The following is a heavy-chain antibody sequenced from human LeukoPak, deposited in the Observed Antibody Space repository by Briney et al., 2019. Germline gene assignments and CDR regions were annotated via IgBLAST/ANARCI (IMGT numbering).Heavy chain of an antibody. J-gene: IGHJ5*02. Sequence: PGGSLRLSCAASGFTVSSNYMSWVRQAPGKGLEWVSVIYSGGSTYYADSVKGRFTISRDNSENTLYLQMNSLRAEDTAVYYCARLKQGRSGWFDPWGQGTLVTVSS. CDR1: GFTVSSNY. V-gene: IGHV3-53*01. CDR3: ARLKQGRSGWFDP. CDR2: IYSGGST.